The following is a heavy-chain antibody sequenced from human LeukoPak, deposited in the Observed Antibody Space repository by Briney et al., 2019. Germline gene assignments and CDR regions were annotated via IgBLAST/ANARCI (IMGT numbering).Heavy chain of an antibody. V-gene: IGHV3-21*01. CDR2: ISSSSSYI. D-gene: IGHD4/OR15-4a*01. CDR1: GFTFSSYS. J-gene: IGHJ3*02. Sequence: GGSLRLSCAASGFTFSSYSMNWVRQAPGKGLEWVSSISSSSSYIYYADSVKGRFTISRDNAKNSLYLQMNSLRAEDTAVYYCATRTLNAFDIWAKGQWSPSLQ. CDR3: ATRTLNAFDI.